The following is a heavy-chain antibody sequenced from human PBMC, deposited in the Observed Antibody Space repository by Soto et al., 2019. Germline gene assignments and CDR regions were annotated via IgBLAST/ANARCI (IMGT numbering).Heavy chain of an antibody. CDR3: ASGVAAYYDILTGPRPRYYYYMDV. J-gene: IGHJ6*03. Sequence: GASVKVSCKASGYTFTSYGISWVRQAPGQGLERMGWISAYNGNTNYAQKLQGRVTMTTDTSTSTAYMELRSLRSDDTAVYYCASGVAAYYDILTGPRPRYYYYMDVWGKGTTVTVSS. CDR2: ISAYNGNT. V-gene: IGHV1-18*01. D-gene: IGHD3-9*01. CDR1: GYTFTSYG.